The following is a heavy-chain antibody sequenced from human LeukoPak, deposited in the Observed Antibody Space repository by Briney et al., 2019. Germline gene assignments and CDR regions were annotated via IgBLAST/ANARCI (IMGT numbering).Heavy chain of an antibody. J-gene: IGHJ4*02. CDR2: ISAYNGNT. Sequence: GASVKVSCKASGYTFTSYGISWVRQAPGQGLEWMGWISAYNGNTNYAQKHQGRVTMTTDTSTSTAYMELRSLRSDDTAVYYCARDKEYTSSSSFDYWGQGTLVTVSS. V-gene: IGHV1-18*01. D-gene: IGHD6-6*01. CDR3: ARDKEYTSSSSFDY. CDR1: GYTFTSYG.